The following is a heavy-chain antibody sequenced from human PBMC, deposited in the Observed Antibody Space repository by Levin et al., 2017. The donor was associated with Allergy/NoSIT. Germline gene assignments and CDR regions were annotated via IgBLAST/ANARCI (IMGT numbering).Heavy chain of an antibody. D-gene: IGHD4-17*01. Sequence: GSLRLSCAVSGGSISSSNWWSWVRQPPGKGLEWIGEIYHSGSTNYNPSLKSRVTISVDKSKNQFSLKLSSVTAADTAVYYCARDPHGMDYGDYGDDAGAFDIWGQGTMVTVSS. V-gene: IGHV4-4*02. CDR3: ARDPHGMDYGDYGDDAGAFDI. CDR1: GGSISSSNW. J-gene: IGHJ3*02. CDR2: IYHSGST.